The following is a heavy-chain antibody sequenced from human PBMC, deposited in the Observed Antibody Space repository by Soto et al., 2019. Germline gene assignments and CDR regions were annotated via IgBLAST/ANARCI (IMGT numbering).Heavy chain of an antibody. D-gene: IGHD5-18*01. CDR2: IYPGDSDT. V-gene: IGHV5-51*01. J-gene: IGHJ6*02. Sequence: GESLKISCKGFGYSFTNFWIGWVRQMPGKDLEWLGIIYPGDSDTRYSPSFQGQVAISADKSISTAYLQWRSLKASDTAMYYCARLGVYSYGRLMYAMDVWGQGTSVTVSS. CDR1: GYSFTNFW. CDR3: ARLGVYSYGRLMYAMDV.